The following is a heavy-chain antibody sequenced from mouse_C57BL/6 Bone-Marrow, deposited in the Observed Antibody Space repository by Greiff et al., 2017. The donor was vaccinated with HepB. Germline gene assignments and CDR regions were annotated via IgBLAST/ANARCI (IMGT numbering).Heavy chain of an antibody. D-gene: IGHD2-4*01. CDR3: ARDLGEIYYDYDGRYFDV. CDR2: ISYDGSN. J-gene: IGHJ1*03. CDR1: GYSITSGYY. V-gene: IGHV3-6*01. Sequence: EVQVVESGPGLVKPSQSLSLTCSVTGYSITSGYYWNWIRQFPGNKLEWMGYISYDGSNNYNPSLKNRISITRDTSKNQFFLKLNSVTTEDTATYYCARDLGEIYYDYDGRYFDVWGTGTTVTVSS.